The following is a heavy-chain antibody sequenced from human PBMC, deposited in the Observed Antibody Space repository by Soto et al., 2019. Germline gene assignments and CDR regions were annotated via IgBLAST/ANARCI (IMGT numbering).Heavy chain of an antibody. V-gene: IGHV3-30*18. Sequence: GGPLRLSCAASGFTFSSYGMHWVRQAPGKGLEWVAVISYDGSNKYYADSVKGRFTISRDNSKNTLYLQMNSLRAEDTAVYYCAKDQSSGWYERVWTYYFDYWGQGTLVTVSS. CDR3: AKDQSSGWYERVWTYYFDY. D-gene: IGHD6-19*01. CDR2: ISYDGSNK. J-gene: IGHJ4*02. CDR1: GFTFSSYG.